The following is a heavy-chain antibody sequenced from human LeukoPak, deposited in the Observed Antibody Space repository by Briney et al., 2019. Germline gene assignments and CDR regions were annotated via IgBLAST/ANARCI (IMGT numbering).Heavy chain of an antibody. V-gene: IGHV3-23*01. J-gene: IGHJ6*03. CDR3: AKVMPPGRIRFYSYYMDV. CDR2: INDNGAGT. Sequence: PGGSLRLSCAASGFTFSSYAMSWVRQAPGKGLKWVSTINDNGAGTYYADSVKGRFTISRDKSKNTLSLQMNGLRVEDTAVYYCAKVMPPGRIRFYSYYMDVWGKGTTVTVS. D-gene: IGHD2-15*01. CDR1: GFTFSSYA.